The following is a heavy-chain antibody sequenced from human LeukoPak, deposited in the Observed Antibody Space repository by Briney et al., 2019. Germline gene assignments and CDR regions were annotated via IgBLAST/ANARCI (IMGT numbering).Heavy chain of an antibody. CDR1: GFTFSSYA. Sequence: GGSLRLSXAASGFTFSSYAMSWVRQAPGKGLEWVSAISGSGGSTYYADSVKGRFTISRDNSKNTLYLQMNSLRAEDTAVYYCAKDVVEVGIVVVPAAPAEAFDIWGQGTMVTVSS. J-gene: IGHJ3*02. D-gene: IGHD2-2*01. V-gene: IGHV3-23*01. CDR2: ISGSGGST. CDR3: AKDVVEVGIVVVPAAPAEAFDI.